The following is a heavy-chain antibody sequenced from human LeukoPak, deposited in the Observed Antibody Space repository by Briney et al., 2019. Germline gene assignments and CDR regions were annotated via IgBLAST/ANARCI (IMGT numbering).Heavy chain of an antibody. V-gene: IGHV3-7*01. D-gene: IGHD6-13*01. CDR2: INQDGSEK. CDR1: EFTFSGYW. J-gene: IGHJ4*02. CDR3: ARDGFVGAADY. Sequence: GGSLRLSCAASEFTFSGYWMNWVRQAPGKGPEWVANINQDGSEKHYVDSVKGRFNISRDNAKNSLFLQMNSLRGEDTAVFYCARDGFVGAADYWGQGTLVTVSS.